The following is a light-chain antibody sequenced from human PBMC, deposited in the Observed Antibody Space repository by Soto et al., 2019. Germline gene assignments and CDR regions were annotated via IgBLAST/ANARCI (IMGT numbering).Light chain of an antibody. CDR3: QQGNRCPRT. Sequence: EIVLTQSPATLSVSPGERATLSCVASHTVSSNLAWYQQKPGQAPRLLMYGASTRATGTPARFSGSGSGTEFTLTITSLQYEDFAVYYCQQGNRCPRTFGEGTKVDIK. CDR1: HTVSSN. J-gene: IGKJ1*01. V-gene: IGKV3-15*01. CDR2: GAS.